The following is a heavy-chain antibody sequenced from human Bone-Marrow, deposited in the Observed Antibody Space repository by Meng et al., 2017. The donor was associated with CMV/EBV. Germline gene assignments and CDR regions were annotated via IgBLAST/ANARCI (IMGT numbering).Heavy chain of an antibody. Sequence: ASVKVSCKASGYTFTTYGISWVRQAPGQGLEWMGWINGYNGNTNYAQNFQGRVTMTTDTSTSTAYMELRSLRSDDTAVYYCARVRDIVVVPTAIGVNWFDPWGQGTLVTVS. J-gene: IGHJ5*02. CDR2: INGYNGNT. CDR1: GYTFTTYG. D-gene: IGHD2-2*01. CDR3: ARVRDIVVVPTAIGVNWFDP. V-gene: IGHV1-18*01.